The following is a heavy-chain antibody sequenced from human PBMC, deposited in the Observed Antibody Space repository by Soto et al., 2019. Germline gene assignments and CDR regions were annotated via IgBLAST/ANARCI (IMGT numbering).Heavy chain of an antibody. CDR1: GGSISSGGYS. CDR3: ARGARIGRSGYFDY. D-gene: IGHD3-3*01. V-gene: IGHV4-30-2*01. J-gene: IGHJ4*02. CDR2: IYHSGST. Sequence: PSETLSLTCAVSGGSISSGGYSWSWIRQPPGKGLEWIGYIYHSGSTYYNPSLKSRVTISVDRSKNQFSLKLSSVTAADTAVYYRARGARIGRSGYFDYWGQATLVTSPQ.